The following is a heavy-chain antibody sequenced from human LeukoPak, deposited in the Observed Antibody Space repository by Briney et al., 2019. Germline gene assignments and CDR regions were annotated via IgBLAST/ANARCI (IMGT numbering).Heavy chain of an antibody. CDR1: GFTFSSYW. CDR2: INNDGSST. J-gene: IGHJ6*03. Sequence: GGSLRLSCGASGFTFSSYWMHWVRQAPGKGLVWVSRINNDGSSTSYADSVQGRFTISRDNAKNTLYPQMNSLRAEDTALYYCARVARGDYYYYYMDVWGKGTTVTVSS. D-gene: IGHD3-10*01. V-gene: IGHV3-74*01. CDR3: ARVARGDYYYYYMDV.